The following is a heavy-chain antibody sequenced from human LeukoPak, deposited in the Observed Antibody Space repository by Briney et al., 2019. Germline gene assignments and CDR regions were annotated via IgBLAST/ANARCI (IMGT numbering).Heavy chain of an antibody. Sequence: SETLSLTCTVSDGSISSYYWSWIRQPPGKGLEWIGYIYYSGSTIYNPSLKSRVTISVDTSKNQFSLRLSSVTAADTAVYYCARGQWLVDYWGQGTLVTVSS. D-gene: IGHD6-19*01. CDR3: ARGQWLVDY. V-gene: IGHV4-59*01. CDR1: DGSISSYY. J-gene: IGHJ4*02. CDR2: IYYSGST.